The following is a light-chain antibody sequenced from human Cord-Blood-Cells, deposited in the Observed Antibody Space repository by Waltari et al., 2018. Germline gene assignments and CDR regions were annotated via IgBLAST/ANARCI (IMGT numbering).Light chain of an antibody. V-gene: IGKV4-1*01. Sequence: DIVMTQSPDSLAVSLGKRATINCKSSQSVLYSSNNKNYLAWYQQKPGQPPKLIIYWASTRESGVPDRFSGSGSGTDFTLTISSLQAEDVAVYYCQQYYSTPHTFGQGTKLEIK. J-gene: IGKJ2*01. CDR1: QSVLYSSNNKNY. CDR3: QQYYSTPHT. CDR2: WAS.